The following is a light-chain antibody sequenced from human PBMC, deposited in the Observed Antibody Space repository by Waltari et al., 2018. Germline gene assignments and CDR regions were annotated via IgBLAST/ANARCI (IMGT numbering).Light chain of an antibody. J-gene: IGKJ5*01. CDR3: QQYNKWPPIT. CDR1: QSIADN. V-gene: IGKV3-15*01. Sequence: EIVMTQSPATLSVSPGERATFSCRASQSIADNLAWYQQKPAQAPRLLIYGASTRATGVPARFRGSGSGTEFTLTINSLQSEDVAVYYCQQYNKWPPITFGQGTRLEIK. CDR2: GAS.